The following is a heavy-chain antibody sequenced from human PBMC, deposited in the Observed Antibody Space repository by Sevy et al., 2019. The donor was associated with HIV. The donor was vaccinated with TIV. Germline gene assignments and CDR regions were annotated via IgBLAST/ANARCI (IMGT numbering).Heavy chain of an antibody. Sequence: GGSLRLSCAASGFNIRAHWMLWVRQAPGKGREWVANINEDGSTKYYLDSVKGRFTIYRDNAENSAFLKMNSLRVEDTAVYYCVRALLKADSLWGQGTLVTVSS. D-gene: IGHD1-26*01. CDR3: VRALLKADSL. J-gene: IGHJ4*02. CDR2: INEDGSTK. V-gene: IGHV3-7*01. CDR1: GFNIRAHW.